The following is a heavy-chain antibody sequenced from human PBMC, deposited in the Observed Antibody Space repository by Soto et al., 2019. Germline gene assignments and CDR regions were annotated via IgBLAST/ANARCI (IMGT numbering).Heavy chain of an antibody. Sequence: QVQLVQSGAEVKKPGASVKVSCKASGFSVTDYYMHWVRQAPGQGPEWMGWINPNSGGTNYAQNFQGRVIMTSDTSTSTASMVLSSLGSDDTSFYYCATDLIYSGGQFTSYNCFDPWGQGTLVTVSP. CDR1: GFSVTDYY. CDR3: ATDLIYSGGQFTSYNCFDP. J-gene: IGHJ5*02. V-gene: IGHV1-2*02. CDR2: INPNSGGT. D-gene: IGHD1-26*01.